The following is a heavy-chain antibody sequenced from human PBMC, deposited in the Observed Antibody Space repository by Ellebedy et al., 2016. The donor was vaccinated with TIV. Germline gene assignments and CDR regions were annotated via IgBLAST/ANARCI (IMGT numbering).Heavy chain of an antibody. D-gene: IGHD2-2*01. J-gene: IGHJ5*02. Sequence: AASVKVSCKASGYTLTGDYMHWVRQAPGQGLEWMGWINPNSGATNYVQKFQGRVTMTRETSITTAYMELRRLTSDDTAVYYCARDSSSYNWFDPWGQGTLVTVSS. CDR3: ARDSSSYNWFDP. CDR1: GYTLTGDY. V-gene: IGHV1-2*02. CDR2: INPNSGAT.